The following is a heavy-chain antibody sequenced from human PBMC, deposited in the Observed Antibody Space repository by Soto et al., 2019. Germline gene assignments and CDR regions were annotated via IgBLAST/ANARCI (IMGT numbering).Heavy chain of an antibody. CDR3: ARVVVVVVAAHADWFDP. CDR2: IYYSGST. D-gene: IGHD2-15*01. Sequence: SETLSLTCTVSGGSISSGDYYWSWIRQPPGKGLEWIGYIYYSGSTYYNPSLKSRVTISVDSSKNQFSLKLSSLTAADTVVFYCARVVVVVVAAHADWFDPWGQGALVTVSS. CDR1: GGSISSGDYY. V-gene: IGHV4-30-4*01. J-gene: IGHJ5*02.